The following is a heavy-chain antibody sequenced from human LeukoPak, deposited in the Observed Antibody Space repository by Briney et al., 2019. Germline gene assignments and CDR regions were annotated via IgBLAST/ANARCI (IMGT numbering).Heavy chain of an antibody. CDR2: ISGSGGGT. Sequence: PGGSLRLSCEASGFTFSSYGMTWVRQAPGKGLEWVSVISGSGGGTYYADSVKGRFTISRDNAKNSLYLQMNRLRDEDAAVYYCARGAPLVVVTTAAFDIWGQGTMVTVSS. J-gene: IGHJ3*02. CDR3: ARGAPLVVVTTAAFDI. D-gene: IGHD2-15*01. CDR1: GFTFSSYG. V-gene: IGHV3-23*01.